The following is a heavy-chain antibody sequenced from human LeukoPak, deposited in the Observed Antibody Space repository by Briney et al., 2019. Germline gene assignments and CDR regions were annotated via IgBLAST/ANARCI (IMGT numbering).Heavy chain of an antibody. CDR3: ATVGGYCSSTSCRTIRYYFDY. V-gene: IGHV3-23*01. CDR1: GFTFSSFD. J-gene: IGHJ4*02. D-gene: IGHD2-2*03. CDR2: ISGRDGST. Sequence: GGSLRLSCAASGFTFSSFDMRWVRQAPGKGLEWVSAISGRDGSTYYADSVKGRFTISRDNSKNTLYLQMNSLRAEDTAVYYCATVGGYCSSTSCRTIRYYFDYWGQGTLVTVSS.